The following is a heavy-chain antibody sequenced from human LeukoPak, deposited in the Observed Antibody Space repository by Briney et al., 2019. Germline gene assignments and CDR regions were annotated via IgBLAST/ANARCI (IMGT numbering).Heavy chain of an antibody. CDR2: IRYDGSNK. J-gene: IGHJ4*02. CDR1: GFTFSSYG. D-gene: IGHD2-2*01. CDR3: AKDRGGYCSSTSCHPSGG. V-gene: IGHV3-30*02. Sequence: GGSLRLSCAASGFTFSSYGMHWVPQAPGKGLEGVAFIRYDGSNKYYADSVKGRFTISRDNSKNTLYLQMNSLRAEDTAVYYCAKDRGGYCSSTSCHPSGGWGQGTLVTVSS.